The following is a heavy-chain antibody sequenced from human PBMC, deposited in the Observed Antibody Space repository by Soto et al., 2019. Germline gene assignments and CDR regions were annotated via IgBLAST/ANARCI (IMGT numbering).Heavy chain of an antibody. J-gene: IGHJ4*02. CDR3: ARDTIVVVPAAYVDY. D-gene: IGHD2-2*01. CDR2: MNPNSGNT. CDR1: GYTFTSYD. Sequence: EASVKVSCKASGYTFTSYDINWVRQATGQRLEWMGWMNPNSGNTGYAQKFQGRVTITRDTSASTAYMELSSLRSEDTAVYYCARDTIVVVPAAYVDYWRQGTLVTVSS. V-gene: IGHV1-8*01.